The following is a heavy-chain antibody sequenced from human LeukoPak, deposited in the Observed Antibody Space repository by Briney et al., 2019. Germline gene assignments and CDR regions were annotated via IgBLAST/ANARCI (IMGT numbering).Heavy chain of an antibody. D-gene: IGHD3-16*01. CDR3: SGGSRFVDY. Sequence: PGGSLRLSCVASGFIFSKYWMTWVRQAPGKGLEWVANIKEDGSEKYYVDSVKGRFTISRDNAKNSLFLQMNSLTVDDTAVYDCSGGSRFVDYWGQGTLVTVSS. J-gene: IGHJ4*02. CDR2: IKEDGSEK. CDR1: GFIFSKYW. V-gene: IGHV3-7*01.